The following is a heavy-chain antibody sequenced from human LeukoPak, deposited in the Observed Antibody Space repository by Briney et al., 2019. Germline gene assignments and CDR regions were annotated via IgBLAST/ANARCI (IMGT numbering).Heavy chain of an antibody. CDR1: GFIFSSYA. D-gene: IGHD1-1*01. CDR3: AKTLHMSPTTISYGLDV. J-gene: IGHJ6*02. CDR2: ISGSGGST. Sequence: GGSLRLSCVGSGFIFSSYAMSWVRQAPGKGLEWVSGISGSGGSTHYADSVKGRFTISRDNSKNTLYLQMNSLRAEDTAIFYCAKTLHMSPTTISYGLDVWGQGITVTVPS. V-gene: IGHV3-23*01.